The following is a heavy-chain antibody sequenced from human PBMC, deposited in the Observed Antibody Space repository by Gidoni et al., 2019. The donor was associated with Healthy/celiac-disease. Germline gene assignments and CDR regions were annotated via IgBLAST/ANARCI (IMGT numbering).Heavy chain of an antibody. V-gene: IGHV3-21*01. CDR2: ISSSSSYI. Sequence: EVQLVESGGGLVKPGGSLRLSCAASGFTFSSYSMNWVRQAPGKGLEWVSSISSSSSYIYYADSVKGRFTISRDNAKNSLYLQMNSLRAEDTAVYYCARGMEAAAGTVNWFDPWGQGTRVTVSS. J-gene: IGHJ5*02. CDR3: ARGMEAAAGTVNWFDP. D-gene: IGHD6-13*01. CDR1: GFTFSSYS.